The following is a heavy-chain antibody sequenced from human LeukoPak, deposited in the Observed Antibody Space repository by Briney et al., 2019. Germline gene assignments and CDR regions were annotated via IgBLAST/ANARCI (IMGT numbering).Heavy chain of an antibody. CDR1: DGSISSSY. V-gene: IGHV4-59*12. J-gene: IGHJ4*02. Sequence: SETLSLTCTVSDGSISSSYWSWIRQPPGKGLEWIAYMSYSGSTNYNPSLKSRVTISVDTSKNQFSLKLSSVTAADTAVYYCARVIDILTGYYSIDYWGQGTLVTVSS. CDR2: MSYSGST. D-gene: IGHD3-9*01. CDR3: ARVIDILTGYYSIDY.